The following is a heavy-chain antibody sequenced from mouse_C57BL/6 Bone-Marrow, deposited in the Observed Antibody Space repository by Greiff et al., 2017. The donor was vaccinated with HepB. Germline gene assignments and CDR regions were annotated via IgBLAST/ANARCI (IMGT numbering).Heavy chain of an antibody. CDR1: GFTFSSYG. CDR2: ISSGGSYT. CDR3: ARITTVVATD. Sequence: EVQLQESGGDLVKPGGSLKLSCAASGFTFSSYGMSWVRQTPDKRLEWVATISSGGSYTYYPDSVKGRFTISRDNAKNTLYLQMSSLKSEDTAMYYCARITTVVATDWGQGTTLTVSS. D-gene: IGHD1-1*01. J-gene: IGHJ2*01. V-gene: IGHV5-6*01.